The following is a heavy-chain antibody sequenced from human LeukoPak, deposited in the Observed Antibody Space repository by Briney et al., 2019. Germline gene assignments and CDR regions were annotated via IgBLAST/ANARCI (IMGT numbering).Heavy chain of an antibody. CDR2: ISYSGST. CDR1: GGSVSSYY. Sequence: SETLSLSCTVSGGSVSSYYLSWIRQPPGKGLEWIGCISYSGSTNYNPSLKSRVTISVDTSKNQSSLKLNSVTAADTAVYYCARGEPYYYGSGTVVDYFDYWGQGTLVTVSS. J-gene: IGHJ4*02. V-gene: IGHV4-59*02. D-gene: IGHD3-10*01. CDR3: ARGEPYYYGSGTVVDYFDY.